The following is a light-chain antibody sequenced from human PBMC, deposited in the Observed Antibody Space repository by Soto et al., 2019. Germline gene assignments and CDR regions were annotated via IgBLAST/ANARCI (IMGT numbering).Light chain of an antibody. CDR3: QQRSNCPLT. J-gene: IGKJ4*01. V-gene: IGKV3-11*01. CDR1: QSISSY. CDR2: DAS. Sequence: TQSPSTLSASVGDRVTITCRANQSISSYLAWYQQKPGQAPRLLIYDASNRATGIPARFSGSGSGTDFTLTISSLEPEDFAVYYCQQRSNCPLTFGGGTKVEIK.